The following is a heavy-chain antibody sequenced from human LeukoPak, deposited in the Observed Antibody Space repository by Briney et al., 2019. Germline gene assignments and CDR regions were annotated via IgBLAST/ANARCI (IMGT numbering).Heavy chain of an antibody. CDR3: ARYYYDSSGHRYFQH. CDR1: GGSFSGYY. J-gene: IGHJ1*01. CDR2: INHSGST. Sequence: SEALSLTCAVYGGSFSGYYWSWIRQPPGKGLEWIGEINHSGSTNYNPSLKSRVTISVDTSKNQFSLKLSSVTAADTAVYYCARYYYDSSGHRYFQHWGQGTLVTVSS. V-gene: IGHV4-34*01. D-gene: IGHD3-22*01.